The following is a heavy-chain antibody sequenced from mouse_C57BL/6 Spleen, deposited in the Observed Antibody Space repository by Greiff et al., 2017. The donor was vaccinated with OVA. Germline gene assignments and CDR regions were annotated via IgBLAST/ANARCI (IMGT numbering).Heavy chain of an antibody. J-gene: IGHJ2*01. V-gene: IGHV1-55*01. D-gene: IGHD2-3*01. Sequence: QVQLQQPGAELVKPGASVKMSCKASGYTFTSYWITWVKQRPGQGLEWIGDIYPGSGSTNYNEKFKSKATLTVDTSSSTAYMQLSSLTSEDSAVYYCAREEDMKAPFDYWGQGTTLTVSS. CDR1: GYTFTSYW. CDR3: AREEDMKAPFDY. CDR2: IYPGSGST.